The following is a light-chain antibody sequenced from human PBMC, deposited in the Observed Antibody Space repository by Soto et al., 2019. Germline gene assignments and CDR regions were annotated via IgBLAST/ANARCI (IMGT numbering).Light chain of an antibody. CDR1: QSVSSN. CDR2: GAS. J-gene: IGKJ2*01. CDR3: QQYGPSPPYT. Sequence: EIVMTQSPATLSVSPGERATLSCRASQSVSSNLAWYQQKPGQAPRLLIYGASTRATGIPARFSGSGSGTEFTLTISSLQSEDFAVYYCQQYGPSPPYTFGQGTTLEIK. V-gene: IGKV3-15*01.